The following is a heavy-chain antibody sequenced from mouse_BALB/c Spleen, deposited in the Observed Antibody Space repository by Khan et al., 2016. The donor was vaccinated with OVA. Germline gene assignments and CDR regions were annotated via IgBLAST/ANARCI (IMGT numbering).Heavy chain of an antibody. Sequence: QVQLKESGAELARPGASVKMSCKVSGYTFTSYTMHWLKQRPGQGLEWIGYINPSNDYTNYTQKFQDKATLTADKSSTTAYMQLNSLTSEDSAVYYSARSGGAYSSSAWFAYWGQGTLVTVSA. V-gene: IGHV1-4*01. D-gene: IGHD1-1*01. CDR2: INPSNDYT. CDR3: ARSGGAYSSSAWFAY. CDR1: GYTFTSYT. J-gene: IGHJ3*01.